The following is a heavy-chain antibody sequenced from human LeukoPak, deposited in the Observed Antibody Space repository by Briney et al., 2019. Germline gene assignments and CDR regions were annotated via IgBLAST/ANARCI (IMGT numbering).Heavy chain of an antibody. CDR2: IGTAVDT. CDR1: GLTFSSYD. Sequence: GGSLRLSCAASGLTFSSYDMHWVRQVTGKGLEWVSAIGTAVDTSYADSVKGRFTISRENAKNSLYLQMNSLRAGDTAVYYCARRNWGSGGGFDIWGQGTMVTVSS. D-gene: IGHD7-27*01. V-gene: IGHV3-13*01. J-gene: IGHJ3*02. CDR3: ARRNWGSGGGFDI.